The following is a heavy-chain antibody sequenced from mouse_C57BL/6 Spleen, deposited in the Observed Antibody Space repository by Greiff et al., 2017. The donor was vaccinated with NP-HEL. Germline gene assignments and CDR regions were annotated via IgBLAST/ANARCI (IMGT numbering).Heavy chain of an antibody. CDR3: ARHDFLCYSAMDY. J-gene: IGHJ4*01. D-gene: IGHD6-1*01. CDR2: ISNGGGST. Sequence: EVKLMESGGGLVQPGGSLKLSCAASGFTFSDYYMYWVRQTPEKRLEWVAYISNGGGSTYYPDTVKGRFTISRDNAKNTLYLQMSRLKSEDTAMYYCARHDFLCYSAMDYWGQGTSVTVSS. CDR1: GFTFSDYY. V-gene: IGHV5-12*01.